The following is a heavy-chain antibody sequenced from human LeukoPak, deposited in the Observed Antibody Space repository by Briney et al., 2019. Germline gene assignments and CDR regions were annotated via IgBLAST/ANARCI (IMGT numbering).Heavy chain of an antibody. CDR3: ARVGDHFHWNLDL. CDR1: GFSVSTKY. D-gene: IGHD3-3*02. J-gene: IGHJ2*01. CDR2: IYRGATT. Sequence: PGGSLRLSCAASGFSVSTKYMNWVRQAPGKGLEWVSIIYRGATTYYADSVKGRFTISRDTSKNTVSLQMNSLRAEDTAVYFCARVGDHFHWNLDLWGRGTLVSVSS. V-gene: IGHV3-53*01.